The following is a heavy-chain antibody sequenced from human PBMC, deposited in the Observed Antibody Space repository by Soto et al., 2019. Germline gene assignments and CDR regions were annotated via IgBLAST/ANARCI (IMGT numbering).Heavy chain of an antibody. V-gene: IGHV4-30-4*01. Sequence: QVQLQESGPGLVKPSQTLSLTCTVSGGSISSGDYYWSWIRQPPGKGLEWIGYIYYSGRTYYNPSLKSRVTISVDTSKNHCSLKLSSVTAAATAVYYCARGISSGQDYGDSWFDPWVQGTLVTVSS. J-gene: IGHJ5*02. CDR1: GGSISSGDYY. D-gene: IGHD4-17*01. CDR3: ARGISSGQDYGDSWFDP. CDR2: IYYSGRT.